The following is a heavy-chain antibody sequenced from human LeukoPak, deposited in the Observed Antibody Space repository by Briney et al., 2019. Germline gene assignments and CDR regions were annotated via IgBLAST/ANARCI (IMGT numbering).Heavy chain of an antibody. CDR1: GFTFSSYE. J-gene: IGHJ4*02. CDR2: ISSSGSTI. V-gene: IGHV3-48*03. D-gene: IGHD3-10*01. CDR3: ARTLLLWFGELGSLDY. Sequence: GGSLRLSCAASGFTFSSYEMNWVRQAPGKGLEWVSYISSSGSTIYYADSVKGRFTISRDNAKNSLYLQMNSLRAEDTAVYYCARTLLLWFGELGSLDYWGQGTLVTVSS.